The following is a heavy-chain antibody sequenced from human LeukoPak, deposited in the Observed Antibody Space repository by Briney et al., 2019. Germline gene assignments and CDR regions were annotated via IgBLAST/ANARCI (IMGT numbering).Heavy chain of an antibody. CDR2: IYYSGST. CDR1: GGSISSYY. D-gene: IGHD2-15*01. CDR3: ARVRGSVIDY. J-gene: IGHJ4*02. V-gene: IGHV4-59*01. Sequence: SETLSLTCTVSGGSISSYYWSWIRQPPGKGLEWIGYIYYSGSTNYNPSLKSRVTISVDTSKNQFSLKLSSVTAADTAVYYCARVRGSVIDYWGQGTLVTVSS.